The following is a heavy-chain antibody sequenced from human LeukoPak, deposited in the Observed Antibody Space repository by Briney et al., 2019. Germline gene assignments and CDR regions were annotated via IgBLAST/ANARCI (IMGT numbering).Heavy chain of an antibody. D-gene: IGHD3-10*01. J-gene: IGHJ4*02. V-gene: IGHV3-48*01. CDR2: ISSSSSTI. CDR3: ARGRRGYGSGSYYTDY. Sequence: GGSLRLSCAASGFTFSSYSMNWVRQAPGKGLEWVSSISSSSSTIYYADSVKGRFTISRDNAKNSLYLQMNSLRAEDTAVYYCARGRRGYGSGSYYTDYWGQGTLVTVSS. CDR1: GFTFSSYS.